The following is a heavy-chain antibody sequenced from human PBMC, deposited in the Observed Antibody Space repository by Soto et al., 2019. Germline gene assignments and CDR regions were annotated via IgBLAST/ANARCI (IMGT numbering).Heavy chain of an antibody. CDR2: IFSSGST. CDR1: GGSINTFY. Sequence: SETLSLTCTVSGGSINTFYWSWVRQPAGKGLEWIGRIFSSGSTSFNPSLESRVAMSVATSKNHFSLNLSSVTAADMAVYYCAREGSYSAYNFAHGIQLWSFDFWGQGALVTSPQ. V-gene: IGHV4-4*07. J-gene: IGHJ4*02. D-gene: IGHD5-12*01. CDR3: AREGSYSAYNFAHGIQLWSFDF.